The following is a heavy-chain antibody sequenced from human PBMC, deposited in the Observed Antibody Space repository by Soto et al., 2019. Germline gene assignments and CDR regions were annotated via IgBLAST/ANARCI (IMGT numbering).Heavy chain of an antibody. D-gene: IGHD1-26*01. CDR3: ARDQGGQSGNFIFDH. J-gene: IGHJ4*02. Sequence: SETLSLTCTVSGGSISSYYWSWIRQPPGKGLEWIGYIYYSGSTNYNPSLKSRVTISRDNSKNTLFLQMNSLRADDTAVYYCARDQGGQSGNFIFDHWGQGALVTVSS. CDR2: IYYSGST. V-gene: IGHV4-59*12. CDR1: GGSISSYY.